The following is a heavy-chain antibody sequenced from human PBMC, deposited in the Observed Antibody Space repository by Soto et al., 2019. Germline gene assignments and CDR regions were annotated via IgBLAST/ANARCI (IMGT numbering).Heavy chain of an antibody. CDR1: GGSISSGDYY. J-gene: IGHJ4*02. CDR3: ARGSHKLHSYDSSGFYHYVDY. CDR2: INDSGST. Sequence: PSETLSLTCTVSGGSISSGDYYWSWIRQPPGKGLEWIGEINDSGSTNYTPSLDRRVTISRDTSKNRFSLKLSSVTAADTAVYYCARGSHKLHSYDSSGFYHYVDYWGQGSLVTVSS. D-gene: IGHD3-22*01. V-gene: IGHV4-39*07.